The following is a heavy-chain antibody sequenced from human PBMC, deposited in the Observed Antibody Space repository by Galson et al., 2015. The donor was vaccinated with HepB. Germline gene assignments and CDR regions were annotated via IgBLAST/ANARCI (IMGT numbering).Heavy chain of an antibody. CDR1: GFTFSSYT. CDR2: ISTTSDNK. J-gene: IGHJ4*02. Sequence: SLRLSCAASGFTFSSYTMNWVRQAPWKGLEWISYISTTSDNKFSADSVKGRFIISRDNAKNLLYLQMNSLRAEDTAVYYCTRIALSGSYWYFDYWGQGSLVTVSS. D-gene: IGHD1-26*01. CDR3: TRIALSGSYWYFDY. V-gene: IGHV3-48*01.